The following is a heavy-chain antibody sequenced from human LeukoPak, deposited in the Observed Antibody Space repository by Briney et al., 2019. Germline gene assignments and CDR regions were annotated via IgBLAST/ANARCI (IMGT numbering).Heavy chain of an antibody. CDR3: ARARGIAVAGTWF. CDR1: GFTFSSYS. D-gene: IGHD6-19*01. J-gene: IGHJ4*02. V-gene: IGHV3-21*01. CDR2: ISSSSSYI. Sequence: GGSLRLSCAASGFTFSSYSMNWVRQAPGKGLEWASSISSSSSYIYYADSVKGRFTISRDNAKNSLYLQMNSLRAEDTAVYYCARARGIAVAGTWFWGQGTLVTVSS.